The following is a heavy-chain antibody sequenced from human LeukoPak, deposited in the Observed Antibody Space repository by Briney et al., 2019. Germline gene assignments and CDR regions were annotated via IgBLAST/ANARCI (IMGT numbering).Heavy chain of an antibody. J-gene: IGHJ5*02. V-gene: IGHV1-69*13. CDR1: GGTFSSYA. D-gene: IGHD3-10*01. Sequence: SVKVSCKAFGGTFSSYAISWVRQAPGQGLGWMGGIIPIFGTANYAQKFQGRVTITADESTSTAYMELSSLRSEDTAVYYCARIKLGTYYGSGSYEAFDPWGQGTLVTVSS. CDR2: IIPIFGTA. CDR3: ARIKLGTYYGSGSYEAFDP.